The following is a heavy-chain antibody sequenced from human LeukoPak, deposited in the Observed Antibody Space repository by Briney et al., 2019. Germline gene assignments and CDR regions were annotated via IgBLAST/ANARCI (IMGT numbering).Heavy chain of an antibody. Sequence: SETLSLTCTVSGGSISGFVWSWIRQPPGEGLDYIGFIYDTGTPTNYNPLLKSRVTLSVDTSKNQFSLNLNSVTAADMAVYYCARLTKGEQWLAYYFDYWGQGALVTVSS. CDR1: GGSISGFV. J-gene: IGHJ4*02. D-gene: IGHD6-19*01. V-gene: IGHV4-59*08. CDR2: IYDTGTPT. CDR3: ARLTKGEQWLAYYFDY.